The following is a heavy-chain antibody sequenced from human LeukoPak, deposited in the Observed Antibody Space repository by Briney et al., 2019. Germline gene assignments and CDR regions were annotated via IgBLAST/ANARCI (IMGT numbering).Heavy chain of an antibody. D-gene: IGHD3-10*01. CDR3: ARSRTSGSYYKAWDY. J-gene: IGHJ4*02. V-gene: IGHV3-7*01. CDR2: IKQDGSEK. Sequence: GSLRLSCVASGFTFSTYWMSWVRQAPGKGLEWVANIKQDGSEKYSVDSVKGRFTISRDNAKNSLYLQMNSLRGEDTAVYYCARSRTSGSYYKAWDYWGQGTLVTVSS. CDR1: GFTFSTYW.